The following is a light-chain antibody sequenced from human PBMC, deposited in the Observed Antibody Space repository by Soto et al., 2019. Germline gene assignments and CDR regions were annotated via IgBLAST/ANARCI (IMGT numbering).Light chain of an antibody. CDR3: SSYTSSSTLG. Sequence: SALTQPASVSGSPGQSITISCTGTSSDVGGYNYVSWYQQHPGKAPKLMIYEVSNRPSGVSNRFSGSKSGNTASLTISGLQAEDEADYYCSSYTSSSTLGFGGGTKVTVL. CDR2: EVS. CDR1: SSDVGGYNY. J-gene: IGLJ3*02. V-gene: IGLV2-14*01.